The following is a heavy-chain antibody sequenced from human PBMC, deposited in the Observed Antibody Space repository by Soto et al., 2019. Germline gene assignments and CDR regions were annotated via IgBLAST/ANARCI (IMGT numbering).Heavy chain of an antibody. V-gene: IGHV3-30-3*01. J-gene: IGHJ4*02. CDR1: GFTFSNYA. CDR3: ARERSHSSSPYLDY. D-gene: IGHD6-6*01. CDR2: ISYDGSNK. Sequence: QVQLVESGGGVVQPGRSLRLSCAASGFTFSNYAMHWVRQAPGKGLEWVAVISYDGSNKYYADSVKGRFTISRDNSKNTVYLQMNSRRAEDTAVYYWARERSHSSSPYLDYWGQGTLVTVSS.